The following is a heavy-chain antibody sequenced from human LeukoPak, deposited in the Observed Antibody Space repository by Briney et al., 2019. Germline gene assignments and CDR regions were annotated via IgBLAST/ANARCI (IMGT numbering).Heavy chain of an antibody. J-gene: IGHJ4*02. Sequence: GGSLRLSCSASGFSFSNYAMNWVRQAPGKGLEWVANIKGDGSDNHYVDSVRGRFTISRDNAKNSLYLQMNSLRAEDTAVYYCARDLGYYRADYWGQGTLVTVSS. CDR1: GFSFSNYA. V-gene: IGHV3-7*01. CDR3: ARDLGYYRADY. D-gene: IGHD1-26*01. CDR2: IKGDGSDN.